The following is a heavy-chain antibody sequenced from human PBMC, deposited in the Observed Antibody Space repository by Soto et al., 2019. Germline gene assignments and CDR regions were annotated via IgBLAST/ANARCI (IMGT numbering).Heavy chain of an antibody. D-gene: IGHD6-6*01. Sequence: RSETLSLTCSVYSGSCGGYYWSWIRQPPGKGLEWIGEISQSGNTNYSPSLKSRVSISIDTSKKQFSLNLASVSAADTAVYYCARAPKVSGSSQTRPAFWGQGTIVPVSS. J-gene: IGHJ1*01. CDR2: ISQSGNT. V-gene: IGHV4-34*01. CDR1: SGSCGGYY. CDR3: ARAPKVSGSSQTRPAF.